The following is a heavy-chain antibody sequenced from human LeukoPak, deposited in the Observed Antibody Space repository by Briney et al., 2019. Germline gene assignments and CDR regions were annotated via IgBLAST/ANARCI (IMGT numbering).Heavy chain of an antibody. CDR3: AGGDYLWYFDL. CDR1: GGSFSGYY. J-gene: IGHJ2*01. CDR2: INHSGST. Sequence: PSETLSLTCAVYGGSFSGYYWSWIRQPPGKRLEWIGEINHSGSTNYNPSLKSRVTISVDTSKNQFSLKLSSVTAADTAVYYCAGGDYLWYFDLWGRGTLVTVSS. D-gene: IGHD4-17*01. V-gene: IGHV4-34*01.